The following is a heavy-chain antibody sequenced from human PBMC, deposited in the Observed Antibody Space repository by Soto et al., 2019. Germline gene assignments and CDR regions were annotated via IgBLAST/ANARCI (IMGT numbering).Heavy chain of an antibody. Sequence: QVQLVQSGAEGKKPGASVKVSCKTSGYTFTSYDINWMRQATGQGLERMGWMNPNSASTAYAQKFQGRVTMTRNTSIIAAYMELSSLRSEDRAVYYCAGERSSGAFDIWGQGTMVSVSS. CDR3: AGERSSGAFDI. J-gene: IGHJ3*02. V-gene: IGHV1-8*01. D-gene: IGHD1-26*01. CDR2: MNPNSAST. CDR1: GYTFTSYD.